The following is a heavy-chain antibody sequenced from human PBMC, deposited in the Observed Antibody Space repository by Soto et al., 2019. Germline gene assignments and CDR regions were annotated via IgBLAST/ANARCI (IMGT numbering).Heavy chain of an antibody. CDR2: IFHSGST. CDR1: GASISSTSSYDW. D-gene: IGHD1-26*01. CDR3: AKMVGATLVDY. V-gene: IGHV4-4*02. Sequence: QVQLQESGPGLVKPSGTLSLTCTVSGASISSTSSYDWWSWVGQPPGKGLEWIVEIFHSGSTNYNTPLKSRVTMSVDKSKNQFSLRLSSVTAADTAVYYCAKMVGATLVDYWGQGSLVTVSS. J-gene: IGHJ4*02.